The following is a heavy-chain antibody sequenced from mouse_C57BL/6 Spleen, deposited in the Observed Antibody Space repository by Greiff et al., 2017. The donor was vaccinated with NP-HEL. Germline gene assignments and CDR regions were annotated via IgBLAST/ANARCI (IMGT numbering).Heavy chain of an antibody. J-gene: IGHJ1*03. Sequence: QVQLKQSGPELVKPGASVKISCKASGYAFSSSWMNWVKQRPGKGLEWIGRIYPGDGDTNYNGKFKGKATLTADKSSSTAYMQLSSLTSEDSAVYFCARGVIYDGYYVGYFDVWGTGTTVTVSS. CDR2: IYPGDGDT. CDR1: GYAFSSSW. D-gene: IGHD2-3*01. CDR3: ARGVIYDGYYVGYFDV. V-gene: IGHV1-82*01.